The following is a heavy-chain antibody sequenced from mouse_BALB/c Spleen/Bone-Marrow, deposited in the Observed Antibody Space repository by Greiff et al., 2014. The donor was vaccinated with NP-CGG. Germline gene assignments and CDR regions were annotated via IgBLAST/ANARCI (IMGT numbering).Heavy chain of an antibody. CDR2: IDPANGNT. V-gene: IGHV14-3*02. D-gene: IGHD1-1*01. J-gene: IGHJ1*01. Sequence: VHVKQSGAELVKPGASVKLSCTASGFNIKDTYMHWVKERPEQGLEWIGRIDPANGNTKYDPKFQGKATITADTSSNTAYLQLSSLTSEDTAVYYCVYGRDWYFDVWGAGTTVTVFS. CDR3: VYGRDWYFDV. CDR1: GFNIKDTY.